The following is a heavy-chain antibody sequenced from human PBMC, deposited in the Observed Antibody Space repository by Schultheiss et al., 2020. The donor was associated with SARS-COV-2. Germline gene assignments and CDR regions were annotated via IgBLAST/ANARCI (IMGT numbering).Heavy chain of an antibody. J-gene: IGHJ6*03. CDR2: ISSSSSYI. Sequence: GGSLRLSCAASGFTFSSYEMNWVRQAPGKGLEWVSSISSSSSYIYYADSVKGRFTISRDNAKNSLYLQMNSLRAEDTAVYYCARDSTYYYYYMDVWGKGTTVTVSS. D-gene: IGHD3-3*02. V-gene: IGHV3-21*01. CDR3: ARDSTYYYYYMDV. CDR1: GFTFSSYE.